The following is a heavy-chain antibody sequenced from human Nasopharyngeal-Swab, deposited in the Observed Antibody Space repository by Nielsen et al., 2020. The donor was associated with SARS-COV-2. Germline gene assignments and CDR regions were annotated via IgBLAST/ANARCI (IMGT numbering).Heavy chain of an antibody. J-gene: IGHJ3*02. CDR2: IYYSGST. CDR3: AREPIVVVVAASIHAFDI. CDR1: GGSISSYY. V-gene: IGHV4-59*12. Sequence: SETLSLTCTVSGGSISSYYWSWIRQPPGKGLEWIGYIYYSGSTNYNPSLKSRVTISVDTSKNQFSLKLSSVTAADTALYYCAREPIVVVVAASIHAFDIWGQGTMVTVSS. D-gene: IGHD2-15*01.